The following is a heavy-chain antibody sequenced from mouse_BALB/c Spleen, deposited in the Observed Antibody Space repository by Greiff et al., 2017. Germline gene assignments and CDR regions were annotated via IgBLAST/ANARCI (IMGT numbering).Heavy chain of an antibody. CDR2: IRLKSNNYAT. CDR1: GFTFSNYW. V-gene: IGHV6-6*02. CDR3: TSSYYGNYASAMDY. J-gene: IGHJ4*01. Sequence: EVKLVESGGGLVQPGGSMKLSCVASGFTFSNYWMNWVRQSPEKGLEWVAEIRLKSNNYATHYAESVKGRFTISRDDSKSSVYLQMNNLRAEDTGIYYCTSSYYGNYASAMDYWGQGTSVTVSS. D-gene: IGHD2-10*01.